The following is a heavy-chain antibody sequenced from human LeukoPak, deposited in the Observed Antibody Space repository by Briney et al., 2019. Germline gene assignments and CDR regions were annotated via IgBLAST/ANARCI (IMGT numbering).Heavy chain of an antibody. D-gene: IGHD3-22*01. CDR1: GGSFSGYY. J-gene: IGHJ3*02. Sequence: SETLSLTCAVYGGSFSGYYWSWIRQPPGKGLEWIGEINHSGSTNYNPSLKSRVTMSVDTSKNQFSLKLSSVTAADTAVYYCARQSGYYLVSAFDIWGQGTMVTVSS. CDR3: ARQSGYYLVSAFDI. V-gene: IGHV4-34*01. CDR2: INHSGST.